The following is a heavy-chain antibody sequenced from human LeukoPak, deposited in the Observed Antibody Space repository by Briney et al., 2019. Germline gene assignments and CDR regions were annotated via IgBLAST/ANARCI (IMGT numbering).Heavy chain of an antibody. CDR1: GYTFTSYG. CDR3: ARDGAWGPIQLSFDY. V-gene: IGHV1-18*01. Sequence: ASVNVSCKASGYTFTSYGISWVRQAPGQGLEWMGWISAYNGNTNYAQKLQGRVTMTTDTSTSTAYMELRSLRSDDTAVYYCARDGAWGPIQLSFDYWGQGTLVTVSS. J-gene: IGHJ4*02. D-gene: IGHD5-18*01. CDR2: ISAYNGNT.